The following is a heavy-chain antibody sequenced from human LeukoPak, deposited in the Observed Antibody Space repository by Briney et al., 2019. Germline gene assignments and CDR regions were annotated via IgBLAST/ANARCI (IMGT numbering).Heavy chain of an antibody. CDR2: ISYDGSNK. V-gene: IGHV3-30*18. Sequence: GRSLRLSCAASGFTFSSYDMHWVRQAPGKGLEWVTVISYDGSNKFYGDSVKGRFTISRDNSKNTLYLKMNSLRAEDTAVYYCAKEGSNGDFDYWGQGTLVTVSS. J-gene: IGHJ4*02. D-gene: IGHD1-26*01. CDR3: AKEGSNGDFDY. CDR1: GFTFSSYD.